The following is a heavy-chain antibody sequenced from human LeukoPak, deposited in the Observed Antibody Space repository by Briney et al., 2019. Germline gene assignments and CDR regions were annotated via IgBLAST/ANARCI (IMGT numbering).Heavy chain of an antibody. D-gene: IGHD6-13*01. CDR3: ARGPIAAGTSDY. CDR2: IYSGGSP. V-gene: IGHV3-66*02. Sequence: PGGSLRLSCAASGLTVSSNYMSWVRQAPGKGLEWVSVIYSGGSPSYADSVKGRFTISRDNSKNTLYLQMNSLRAEDTAVYYCARGPIAAGTSDYWGQGTLVTVSS. J-gene: IGHJ4*02. CDR1: GLTVSSNY.